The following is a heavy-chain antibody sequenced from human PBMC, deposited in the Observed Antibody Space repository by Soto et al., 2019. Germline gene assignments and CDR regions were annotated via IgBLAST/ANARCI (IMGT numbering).Heavy chain of an antibody. V-gene: IGHV1-18*01. CDR1: GYTFTSYG. D-gene: IGHD6-13*01. CDR2: ISAYNGNT. Sequence: QVQLVQSGAEVKKPGASVKVSCKASGYTFTSYGISWVRQAPVQGREWVGGISAYNGNTNDAQKLQGRVTMTTDTSTSTAYMELSSLRSDDTDVYYCARDGYSTNFAYLGQGTLVTVSS. CDR3: ARDGYSTNFAY. J-gene: IGHJ4*02.